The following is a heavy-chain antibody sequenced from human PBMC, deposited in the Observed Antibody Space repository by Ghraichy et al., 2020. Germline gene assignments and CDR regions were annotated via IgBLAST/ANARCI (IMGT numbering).Heavy chain of an antibody. CDR3: ARRGFSNYYFDY. Sequence: SETLSLTCTVSGGSISSSSYYWGWIRQPPGKGLEWIGSIYYIGSTYYNPSLKSRVTISVDTSKNQFSLKLSSVTAADTAVYYCARRGFSNYYFDYWGQGTLVIVSS. V-gene: IGHV4-39*01. CDR1: GGSISSSSYY. D-gene: IGHD3-22*01. J-gene: IGHJ4*02. CDR2: IYYIGST.